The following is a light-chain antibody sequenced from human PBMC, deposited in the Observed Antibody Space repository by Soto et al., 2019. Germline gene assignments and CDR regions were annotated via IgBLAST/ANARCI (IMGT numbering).Light chain of an antibody. J-gene: IGKJ1*01. CDR2: WAS. Sequence: DIVMTQSPDSLAVSLGERATINCKSSQSVLYSSNDKNYLAWYQKKPGQPPKLLIYWASTRESGVPDRFSGSGSGTDFTLTISSLQAEDVAVYYGQQYYSTPRTFGQGTKVEIK. CDR1: QSVLYSSNDKNY. V-gene: IGKV4-1*01. CDR3: QQYYSTPRT.